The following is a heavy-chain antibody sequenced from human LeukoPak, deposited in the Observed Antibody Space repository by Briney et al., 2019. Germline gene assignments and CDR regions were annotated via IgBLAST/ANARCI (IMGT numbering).Heavy chain of an antibody. J-gene: IGHJ6*03. D-gene: IGHD4-11*01. V-gene: IGHV1-18*01. CDR1: GYTFTSYG. CDR3: ARYSYSNYDTPWYYYYFYMDV. CDR2: ISAYNGNT. Sequence: GASVKVSCKASGYTFTSYGISWVRQAPGQGLEWMGWISAYNGNTNYAQKLQGRVTMTTDTSTSTAYMEMRSLRSDDTAVYYCARYSYSNYDTPWYYYYFYMDVWGKGTTVTVSS.